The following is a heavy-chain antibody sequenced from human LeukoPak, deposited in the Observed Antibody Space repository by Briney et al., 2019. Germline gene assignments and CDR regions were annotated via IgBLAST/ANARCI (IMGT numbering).Heavy chain of an antibody. CDR1: GGSISSYY. CDR3: ARRGRLYYDFWSGYLNWFDP. D-gene: IGHD3-3*01. CDR2: IYTSGST. Sequence: SETLSLTCTVSGGSISSYYWSWIRQPAGKGLEWIGRIYTSGSTNYNPSLKSRVTMSVDTSKNQFSLKLSSVTAADTAVYYCARRGRLYYDFWSGYLNWFDPWGQGTLVTVSS. V-gene: IGHV4-4*07. J-gene: IGHJ5*02.